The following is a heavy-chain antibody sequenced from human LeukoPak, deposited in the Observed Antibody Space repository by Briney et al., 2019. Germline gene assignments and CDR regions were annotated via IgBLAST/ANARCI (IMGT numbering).Heavy chain of an antibody. D-gene: IGHD6-6*01. J-gene: IGHJ4*02. Sequence: PSETLSLTCTVSGASISSRTSYWGWIRQPPGKGLDWIGCNFYSGSTYYSPSLKSRVTISVDTSKSQFSLKLSSVTAADTAVYYCARFFYSTSFQLDSWGQGTLVTVSS. V-gene: IGHV4-39*01. CDR1: GASISSRTSY. CDR2: NFYSGST. CDR3: ARFFYSTSFQLDS.